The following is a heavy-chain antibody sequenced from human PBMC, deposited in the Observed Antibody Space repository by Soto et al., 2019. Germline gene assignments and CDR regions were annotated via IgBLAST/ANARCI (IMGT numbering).Heavy chain of an antibody. Sequence: EVQLVESGGGLVQPGGSLRLSCAACAFSLSGHHMGWVRQAPGKGLEGVGLTRNKANNYGTEYAASVRGRFTISRDDSKNSLYLQMNSLKTEDTAVYYCARDGGIGARHYYGMDVWGQGTTVTVSS. V-gene: IGHV3-72*01. CDR1: AFSLSGHH. J-gene: IGHJ6*02. CDR3: ARDGGIGARHYYGMDV. D-gene: IGHD6-6*01. CDR2: TRNKANNYGT.